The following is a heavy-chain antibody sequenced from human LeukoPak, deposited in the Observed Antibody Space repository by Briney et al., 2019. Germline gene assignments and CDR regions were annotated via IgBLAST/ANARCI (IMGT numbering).Heavy chain of an antibody. J-gene: IGHJ4*02. CDR1: GGSISSSSYY. CDR2: IYHSGST. V-gene: IGHV4-39*07. Sequence: SETLSLTCTVSGGSISSSSYYWGWIRQPPGKGLEWIGSIYHSGSTYYNPSLKSRVTISVDTSKNQFSLKLSSVTAADTAVYYCARDYYGSGSSPSYWGQGTLVTVSS. CDR3: ARDYYGSGSSPSY. D-gene: IGHD3-10*01.